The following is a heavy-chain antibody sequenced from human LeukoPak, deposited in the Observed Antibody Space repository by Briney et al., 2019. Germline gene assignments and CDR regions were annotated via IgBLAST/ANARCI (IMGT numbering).Heavy chain of an antibody. CDR1: GYTFTGYY. CDR2: INPNSGGT. Sequence: GASVKVSCKAPGYTFTGYYIHWVRQAPGQGLEWMGWINPNSGGTDHAQKFQGRVTMTRDTSISTAYMELSRLRSDDTAVYYCAREHEYFDWFGDYYFDYWGQGTLVTVSS. J-gene: IGHJ4*02. D-gene: IGHD3-9*01. CDR3: AREHEYFDWFGDYYFDY. V-gene: IGHV1-2*02.